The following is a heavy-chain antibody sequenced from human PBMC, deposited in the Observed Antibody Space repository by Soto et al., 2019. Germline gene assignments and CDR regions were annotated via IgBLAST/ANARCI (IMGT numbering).Heavy chain of an antibody. J-gene: IGHJ4*02. D-gene: IGHD1-20*01. CDR2: IYHSGST. V-gene: IGHV4-4*02. Sequence: ASETLSLTCAVSGGSISSSNWWSWVRQPPGKGLEWIGEIYHSGSTNYNPSLKSRVTISVDKSKNQFSLKLSSVTAADTAVYYCARDRREGITGTYFDYWGQGTLVTVSS. CDR1: GGSISSSNW. CDR3: ARDRREGITGTYFDY.